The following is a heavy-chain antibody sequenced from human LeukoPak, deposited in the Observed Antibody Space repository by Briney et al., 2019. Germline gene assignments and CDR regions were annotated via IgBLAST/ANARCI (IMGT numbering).Heavy chain of an antibody. CDR1: GGSISNYY. J-gene: IGHJ4*02. Sequence: SETLSLTCTVSGGSISNYYWSWLRQPPRKGLEWIGYLYYSGSANYNPSLKSRVTISLDTSKNQFSLKLSSVTAADTAVYYCARIRNYGSGTYIPFVDYWGQGTLVTVSS. D-gene: IGHD3-10*01. V-gene: IGHV4-59*01. CDR3: ARIRNYGSGTYIPFVDY. CDR2: LYYSGSA.